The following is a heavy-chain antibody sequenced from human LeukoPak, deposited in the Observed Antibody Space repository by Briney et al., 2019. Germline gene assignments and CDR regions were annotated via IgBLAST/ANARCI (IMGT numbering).Heavy chain of an antibody. CDR1: GGSISSYY. D-gene: IGHD4/OR15-4a*01. CDR3: ARDRGLTTSGGVGFDY. J-gene: IGHJ4*02. V-gene: IGHV4-59*01. Sequence: PSETLSLTCTVSGGSISSYYWSWIRPPPGKGLEWIAYIYYSGSTNYNPSLKSRVTISVDTSKNQFSLKLSSVTAADTAVYYCARDRGLTTSGGVGFDYWGQGTLVTVSS. CDR2: IYYSGST.